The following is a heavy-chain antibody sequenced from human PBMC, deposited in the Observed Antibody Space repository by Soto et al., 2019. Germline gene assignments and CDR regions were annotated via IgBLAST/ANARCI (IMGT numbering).Heavy chain of an antibody. J-gene: IGHJ6*02. D-gene: IGHD2-15*01. CDR2: INRRGTST. CDR1: GFRFSDYP. CDR3: ARARPDIVMVVGETPGYYGMDV. Sequence: WGSLRLSCVVSGFRFSDYPLNWVRQAPGQGLEWVANINRRGTSTNYVDSVRGRFTVSRDNAKNSLYLQMNSLRVEDTAVYLCARARPDIVMVVGETPGYYGMDVWGQGTTVTVSS. V-gene: IGHV3-7*03.